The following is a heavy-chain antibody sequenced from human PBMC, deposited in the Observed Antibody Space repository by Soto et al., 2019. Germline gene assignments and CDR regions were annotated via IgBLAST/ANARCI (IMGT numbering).Heavy chain of an antibody. Sequence: SQTLSLTCAISGDSVSSNSAAWNWIRQSPSRGLEWLGRTYYRSKWYNDYVVSVKSRITINPDTSKNQFSLQLNSVTPEDTAVYYCARDLTDLTVTPYYFDYWGQGTLVTVSS. V-gene: IGHV6-1*01. CDR1: GDSVSSNSAA. CDR3: ARDLTDLTVTPYYFDY. D-gene: IGHD4-17*01. J-gene: IGHJ4*02. CDR2: TYYRSKWYN.